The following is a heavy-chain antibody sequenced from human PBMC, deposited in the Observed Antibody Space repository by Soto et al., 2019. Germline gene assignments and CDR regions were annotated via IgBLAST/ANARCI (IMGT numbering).Heavy chain of an antibody. D-gene: IGHD2-15*01. J-gene: IGHJ4*02. Sequence: GGSLRLSCAASGFTFSSYAMSWVRQAPGKGLEWVSAISGSGGSTYYADSVKGRFTISRDNSKNTLYLQMNSLRAEDTAVYYCAKGRSGVVAATLFYFDYWGQGTLVTVSS. V-gene: IGHV3-23*01. CDR2: ISGSGGST. CDR3: AKGRSGVVAATLFYFDY. CDR1: GFTFSSYA.